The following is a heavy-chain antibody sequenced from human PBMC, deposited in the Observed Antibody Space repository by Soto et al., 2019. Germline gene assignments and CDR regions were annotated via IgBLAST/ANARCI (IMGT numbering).Heavy chain of an antibody. V-gene: IGHV3-13*01. Sequence: EVQLVESGGGLVQPVGSLRLSCAASGFTFSSYDMHWVRQATGKGLEWVSAIGTAGDTYYSGSVKGRFTISRENAKNSLYLQMNSLRAGDTAVYYCARVVRGYCSGGSCYGGSYYYYMDVWGKGTTVTVSS. CDR1: GFTFSSYD. CDR2: IGTAGDT. J-gene: IGHJ6*03. D-gene: IGHD2-15*01. CDR3: ARVVRGYCSGGSCYGGSYYYYMDV.